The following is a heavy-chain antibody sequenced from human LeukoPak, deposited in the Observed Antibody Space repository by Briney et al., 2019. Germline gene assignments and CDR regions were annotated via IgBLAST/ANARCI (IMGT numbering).Heavy chain of an antibody. D-gene: IGHD4-17*01. CDR2: IRYDGSNK. J-gene: IGHJ3*02. Sequence: GGSLRLSCAASGFTFSSYGMHWVRQAPGKGLEWVAFIRYDGSNKYYADSVKGRFTISRDNARNSLYLQMNSLRAEDTALYYCARATTVTTLVDGFDIWGQGTMVTVSS. V-gene: IGHV3-30*02. CDR1: GFTFSSYG. CDR3: ARATTVTTLVDGFDI.